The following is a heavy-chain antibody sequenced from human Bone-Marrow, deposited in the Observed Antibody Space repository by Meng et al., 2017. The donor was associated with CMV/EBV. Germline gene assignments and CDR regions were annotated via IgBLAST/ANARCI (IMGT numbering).Heavy chain of an antibody. CDR2: INPNSGGT. V-gene: IGHV1-2*02. CDR3: ARLEAVAGKAGMDV. CDR1: GYTFTGYY. J-gene: IGHJ6*02. Sequence: ASVKVSCKASGYTFTGYYMHWVRQAPGQGLEWMGWINPNSGGTNYAQKFQGRVTMTRDKSISTAYMELSRLRSDDTAVYYCARLEAVAGKAGMDVWGQGTTVTVSS. D-gene: IGHD6-19*01.